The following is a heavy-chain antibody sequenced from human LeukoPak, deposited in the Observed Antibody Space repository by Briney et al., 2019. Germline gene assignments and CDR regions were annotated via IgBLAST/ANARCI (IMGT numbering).Heavy chain of an antibody. CDR3: AKDVVPDSGWDLDY. CDR1: GFTFSTYS. V-gene: IGHV3-23*01. J-gene: IGHJ4*02. D-gene: IGHD6-19*01. CDR2: IYPSGDST. Sequence: AGGPLRLSCAASGFTFSTYSMTWVRQGPGKGLEWVSSIYPSGDSTFYADSVKGRFTISRDNSKNTLYLQMSSLRTEDTAIYYCAKDVVPDSGWDLDYWGQGTLVTVSS.